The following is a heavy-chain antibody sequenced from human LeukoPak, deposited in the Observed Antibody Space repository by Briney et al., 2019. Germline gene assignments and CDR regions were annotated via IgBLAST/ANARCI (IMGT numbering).Heavy chain of an antibody. CDR2: SNRDGSVT. Sequence: GSPRHSSAQCAFTFCECWMLRVGRAPRKGLVWVSRSNRDGSVTSYADSVKGRFTNSRDNAKNTLYLQLTSLRAEDTAVYYCTRGYGGSWLAFHVWGQGTMVTVSS. J-gene: IGHJ3*01. D-gene: IGHD6-13*01. CDR3: TRGYGGSWLAFHV. V-gene: IGHV3-74*01. CDR1: AFTFCECW.